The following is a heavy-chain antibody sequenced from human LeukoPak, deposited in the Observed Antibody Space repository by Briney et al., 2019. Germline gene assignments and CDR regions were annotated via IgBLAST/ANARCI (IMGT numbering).Heavy chain of an antibody. CDR2: INPSGGST. CDR1: GYTFTTYY. D-gene: IGHD5-18*01. CDR3: ARDHRGKQLWLTRPDEFDAFDI. V-gene: IGHV1-46*01. J-gene: IGHJ3*02. Sequence: ASVKVSCKASGYTFTTYYMHWVRQAPGQGLEWMGIINPSGGSTVYAQKFQDRITVTRDTSTSTVYMELRSLRPEDTAVYYCARDHRGKQLWLTRPDEFDAFDIWGQGTMVTVSS.